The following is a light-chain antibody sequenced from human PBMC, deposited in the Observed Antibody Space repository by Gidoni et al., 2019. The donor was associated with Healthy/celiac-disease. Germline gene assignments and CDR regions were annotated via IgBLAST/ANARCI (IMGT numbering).Light chain of an antibody. CDR3: QSADSSGTYPSV. CDR1: ALPKQY. CDR2: KDS. V-gene: IGLV3-25*03. J-gene: IGLJ1*01. Sequence: SYELTQPPSVPVSPGQTARITCSGDALPKQYAYWYQQKPGQAPVLVIYKDSERPSWIPERFSGSSSGTTVTLTTSGVQAEDEADYYCQSADSSGTYPSVFGTGTKVTVL.